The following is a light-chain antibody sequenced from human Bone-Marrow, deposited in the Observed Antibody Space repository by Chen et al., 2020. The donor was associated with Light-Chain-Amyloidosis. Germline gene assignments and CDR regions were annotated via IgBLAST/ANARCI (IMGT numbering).Light chain of an antibody. CDR2: RAA. V-gene: IGKV1-5*03. CDR3: QQYYRSPLT. CDR1: QNIDDW. J-gene: IGKJ4*01. Sequence: DIQMTPPPSTLPASVGDRVTITCRASQNIDDWLAWYQQIPGKAPKVLIYRAASLESGVPSRFSGSGFGTDFTLTSGSLQRDDFATYHCQQYYRSPLTFGGGTKVEVK.